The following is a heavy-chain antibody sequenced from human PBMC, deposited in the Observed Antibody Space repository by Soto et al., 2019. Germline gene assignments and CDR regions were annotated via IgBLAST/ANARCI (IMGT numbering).Heavy chain of an antibody. CDR3: AKGGVITMVRGEDYYYYMDV. CDR2: ISGSGGST. J-gene: IGHJ6*03. Sequence: GGSLRLSCAASGFTFSSYAMSWVRQAPGKGLEWVSAISGSGGSTYYADSVKGRFTISRDNSKNTLYLQMNSLRAEDTAVYYCAKGGVITMVRGEDYYYYMDVWGNGTTVTVSS. D-gene: IGHD3-10*01. CDR1: GFTFSSYA. V-gene: IGHV3-23*01.